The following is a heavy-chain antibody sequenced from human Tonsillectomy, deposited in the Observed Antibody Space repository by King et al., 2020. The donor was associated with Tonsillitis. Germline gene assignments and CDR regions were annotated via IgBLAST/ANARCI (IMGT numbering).Heavy chain of an antibody. CDR1: GFTFSSYD. J-gene: IGHJ4*02. CDR2: ISFDGSYK. CDR3: ARERDGYIFDY. Sequence: QLVQSGGGVVQPGRSLRLSCAASGFTFSSYDMYWVRQAPGKGLEWVAVISFDGSYKYYADSVTGRFTISRDNSKNTLYLQMNSLRAEDTAIYYCARERDGYIFDYWGQGTLVTVSS. V-gene: IGHV3-33*05. D-gene: IGHD5-24*01.